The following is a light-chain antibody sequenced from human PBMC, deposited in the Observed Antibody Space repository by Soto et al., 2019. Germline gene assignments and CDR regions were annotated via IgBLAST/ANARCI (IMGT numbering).Light chain of an antibody. V-gene: IGKV3-15*01. CDR2: RTS. CDR3: QQYNNWPRAT. Sequence: EIVLTQSPGTLSLSPGEIATLSCRASQSISLSLAWYQHKPGQAPRLLMFRTSTRATGFPPRFSGGGSGTEFNLTISSLQSEDFGIYYCQQYNNWPRATFGGGTKVDIK. CDR1: QSISLS. J-gene: IGKJ4*01.